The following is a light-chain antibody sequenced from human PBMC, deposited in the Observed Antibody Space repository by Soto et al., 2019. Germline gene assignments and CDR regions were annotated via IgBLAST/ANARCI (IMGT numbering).Light chain of an antibody. CDR1: ENVDMY. Sequence: EVILTQSPATLSLSPGERATLSCRASENVDMYLAWYQQKPGQAPRLLIYDSYNRATGIPPRFSGSGSGTDFTLTISSLEPEDFAVYYCLQRRNWPPLTFGGGTKVEIK. CDR3: LQRRNWPPLT. V-gene: IGKV3-11*01. J-gene: IGKJ4*01. CDR2: DSY.